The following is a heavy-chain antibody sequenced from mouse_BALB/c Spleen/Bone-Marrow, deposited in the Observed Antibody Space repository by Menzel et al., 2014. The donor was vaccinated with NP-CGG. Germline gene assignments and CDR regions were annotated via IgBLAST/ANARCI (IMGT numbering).Heavy chain of an antibody. CDR1: GFSFNSYG. D-gene: IGHD2-4*01. CDR2: ISGGGSYT. V-gene: IGHV5-9-2*01. CDR3: ARHAYYDRTEFSFVY. J-gene: IGHJ3*01. Sequence: EVKLVESGGGLVKSGGSLKLSCAASGFSFNSYGMSWVRRTPEKRLEWVATISGGGSYTFYPDSVKGRFTISRDNAKNNLYLQLSSLRSEDTALYYCARHAYYDRTEFSFVYWGQGTLVTVSA.